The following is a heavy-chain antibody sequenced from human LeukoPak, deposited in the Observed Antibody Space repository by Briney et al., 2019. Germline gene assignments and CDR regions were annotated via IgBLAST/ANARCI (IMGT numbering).Heavy chain of an antibody. D-gene: IGHD3-10*01. J-gene: IGHJ5*02. Sequence: SETLSLTCGVYGGSFSGHYWSWLRPPPGKGLDWIGDINHSGSTKYNPSLKSRVTISVDTSKKQFSLKLSSVTAADTAVYYCVRRGRLLYFGESRGRYGSLNWFDPWGQGTLVTVSS. CDR3: VRRGRLLYFGESRGRYGSLNWFDP. CDR1: GGSFSGHY. V-gene: IGHV4-34*01. CDR2: INHSGST.